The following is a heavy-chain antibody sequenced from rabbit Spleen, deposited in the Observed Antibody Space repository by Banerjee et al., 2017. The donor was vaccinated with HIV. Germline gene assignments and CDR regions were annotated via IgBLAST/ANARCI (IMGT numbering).Heavy chain of an antibody. Sequence: QSLEESGGDLVKPGASLTLTCTASGFSFSSSYWICWVRQAPGKGLEWIACIYSTSGSTYYASWAKGRFTISKTSSTTVTLQMTSLTVADTATYFCARDTGTSFSSYGMDLWGQGTLVTVS. CDR1: GFSFSSSYW. J-gene: IGHJ6*01. CDR2: IYSTSGST. V-gene: IGHV1S40*01. D-gene: IGHD8-1*01. CDR3: ARDTGTSFSSYGMDL.